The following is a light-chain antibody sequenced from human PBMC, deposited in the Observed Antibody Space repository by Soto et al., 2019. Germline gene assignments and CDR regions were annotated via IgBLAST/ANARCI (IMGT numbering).Light chain of an antibody. Sequence: EIVLTQSPGTLSLSPGERVTLSCRASQSVSSNYLAWYQRKPGQPPRLLIYSASSRATGIPDRFSGSGSGTEFTLTIDRLEPEDFAVYYCQQYGGSPRVTFGGGTKVEIK. CDR3: QQYGGSPRVT. V-gene: IGKV3-20*01. CDR2: SAS. J-gene: IGKJ4*01. CDR1: QSVSSNY.